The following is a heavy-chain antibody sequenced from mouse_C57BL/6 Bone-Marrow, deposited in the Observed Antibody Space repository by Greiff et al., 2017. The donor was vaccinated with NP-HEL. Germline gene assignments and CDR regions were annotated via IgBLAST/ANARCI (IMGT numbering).Heavy chain of an antibody. CDR2: IYPRSGNT. CDR1: GYTFTSYG. J-gene: IGHJ3*01. D-gene: IGHD2-5*01. Sequence: QVQLQQSGAELARPGASVKLSCKASGYTFTSYGISWVKQRTGQGLEWIGEIYPRSGNTYYNEKFKGKATLTADKSSSTAYMELRSLTSEDSAVYFCARKGYYSNYGFAYGGQGTLVTVSA. CDR3: ARKGYYSNYGFAY. V-gene: IGHV1-81*01.